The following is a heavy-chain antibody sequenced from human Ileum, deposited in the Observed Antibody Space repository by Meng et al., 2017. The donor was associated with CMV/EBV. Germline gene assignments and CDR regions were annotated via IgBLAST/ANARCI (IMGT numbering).Heavy chain of an antibody. Sequence: GESLKISCAASGFIFSSYWMSWVRQAPGKGLEWVANIKQDGSEKYYVDSVKGRFTISRDNAKNSLYLQINSLRAEDKAVYYWARDQGGYDDYWCQGILVTVSS. J-gene: IGHJ4*02. D-gene: IGHD5-12*01. CDR2: IKQDGSEK. CDR3: ARDQGGYDDY. V-gene: IGHV3-7*01. CDR1: GFIFSSYW.